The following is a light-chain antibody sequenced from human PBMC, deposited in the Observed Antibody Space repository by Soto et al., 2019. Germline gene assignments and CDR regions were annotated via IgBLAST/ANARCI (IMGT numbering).Light chain of an antibody. J-gene: IGKJ4*01. Sequence: IQMPQSPSTLSASVGDRVTITCRASQGITNWLAWYQQKLGRAPRLLIYDASSLESGVPSRFSGSGYGTEFTLTISSLQPDDFATYYCQQYNTYSSLTFGGGTKVDIK. CDR1: QGITNW. CDR3: QQYNTYSSLT. CDR2: DAS. V-gene: IGKV1-5*01.